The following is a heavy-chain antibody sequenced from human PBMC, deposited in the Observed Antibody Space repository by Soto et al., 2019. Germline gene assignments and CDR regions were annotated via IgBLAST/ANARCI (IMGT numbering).Heavy chain of an antibody. CDR3: AKSNTRRVSGSSRDF. V-gene: IGHV1-18*01. Sequence: ASVKVSCKASGYTFTNYGITWVRQAPGQGLEWMGWISTYNGNTNSAQRFQGRLTMTSDTSTSTAYMELRSLRSDDTAVYYCAKSNTRRVSGSSRDFWGQGTLVTVSS. CDR2: ISTYNGNT. J-gene: IGHJ4*02. D-gene: IGHD6-6*01. CDR1: GYTFTNYG.